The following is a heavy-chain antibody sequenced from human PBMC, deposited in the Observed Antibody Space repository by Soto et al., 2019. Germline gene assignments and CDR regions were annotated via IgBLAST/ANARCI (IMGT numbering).Heavy chain of an antibody. D-gene: IGHD3-16*02. CDR1: GGSFSGYY. CDR3: ARDYIWASYRPI. CDR2: INHSGST. J-gene: IGHJ4*02. Sequence: SETLSLTCAVYGGSFSGYYWSWIRQPPGKGLEWIGEINHSGSTNYNPSLKSRVTISVDTSKNQFSLKLSSVTAADTAVYYCARDYIWASYRPIWGQGTLVTVSS. V-gene: IGHV4-34*01.